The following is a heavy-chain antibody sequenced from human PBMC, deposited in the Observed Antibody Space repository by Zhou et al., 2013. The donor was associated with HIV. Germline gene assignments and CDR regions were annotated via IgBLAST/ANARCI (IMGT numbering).Heavy chain of an antibody. Sequence: QVQLVQSGSEVKKPGASVKVSCKASGYTFSSYVLNWVRQAPGQGLEWLGWVSASNGNANYADQFQGRVTMTTDISTTTAYMELRSLRSDDTAVYYCTREPSGDFWYFDVWGRGTKVIVSS. CDR3: TREPSGDFWYFDV. V-gene: IGHV1-18*01. CDR2: VSASNGNA. J-gene: IGHJ2*01. D-gene: IGHD7-27*01. CDR1: GYTFSSYV.